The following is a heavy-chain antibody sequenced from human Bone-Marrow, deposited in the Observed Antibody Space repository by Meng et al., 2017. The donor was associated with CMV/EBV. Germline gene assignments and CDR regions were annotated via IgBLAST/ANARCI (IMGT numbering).Heavy chain of an antibody. CDR1: GFTFSSYS. J-gene: IGHJ6*02. CDR3: ASLYDFWRVGMDV. V-gene: IGHV3-21*01. Sequence: GESLKISCAASGFTFSSYSMNWVCQAPGKGLEWVSSISSSSSYIYYADSVKGRFTISRDNAKNSLYLQMNSLRAEDTAVYYCASLYDFWRVGMDVWGQGTTVTVSS. CDR2: ISSSSSYI. D-gene: IGHD3-3*01.